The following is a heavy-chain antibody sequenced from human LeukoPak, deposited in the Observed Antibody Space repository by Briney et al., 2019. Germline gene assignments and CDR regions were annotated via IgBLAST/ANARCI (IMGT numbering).Heavy chain of an antibody. V-gene: IGHV1-69*13. J-gene: IGHJ6*03. Sequence: SVKVSCKASGYTFTGYYMHWVRQAPGQGLEWMGGIIPIFGTADYAQKFQGRVTITADESTSTACMELSSLRSEDTAVYYCARNGYSSSWYRDYYYYYYMDVWGKGTTVTISS. CDR2: IIPIFGTA. CDR3: ARNGYSSSWYRDYYYYYYMDV. CDR1: GYTFTGYY. D-gene: IGHD6-13*01.